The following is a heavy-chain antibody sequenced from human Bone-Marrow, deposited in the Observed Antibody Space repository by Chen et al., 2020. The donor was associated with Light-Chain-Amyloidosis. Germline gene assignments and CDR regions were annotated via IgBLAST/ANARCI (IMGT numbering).Heavy chain of an antibody. V-gene: IGHV4-59*01. Sequence: QVQLQESGPGLVKPSETLSLTCTVSGGAISPDYWSWIRQPPGKRLESIGYIYYSGISNYNPSLKSRVTMSVDTSRNQFSLILSSVTAADTAVYYCARVSGTYVGAFDIWGRGTLVTVSS. J-gene: IGHJ3*02. CDR3: ARVSGTYVGAFDI. D-gene: IGHD1-26*01. CDR1: GGAISPDY. CDR2: IYYSGIS.